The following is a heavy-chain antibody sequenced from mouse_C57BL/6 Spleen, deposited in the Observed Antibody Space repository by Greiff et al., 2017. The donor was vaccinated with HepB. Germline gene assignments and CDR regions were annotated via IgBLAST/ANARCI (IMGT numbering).Heavy chain of an antibody. CDR2: ISSGGDYI. CDR1: GFTFSSYA. V-gene: IGHV5-9-1*02. J-gene: IGHJ2*01. CDR3: TREGILLSPFYFDY. Sequence: EVQRVESGEGLVKPGGSLKLSCAASGFTFSSYAMSWVRQTPEKRLEWVAYISSGGDYIYYADTVKGRFTISRDNARNTLYLQMSSLKSEDTAMYYCTREGILLSPFYFDYWGQGTTLTVSS.